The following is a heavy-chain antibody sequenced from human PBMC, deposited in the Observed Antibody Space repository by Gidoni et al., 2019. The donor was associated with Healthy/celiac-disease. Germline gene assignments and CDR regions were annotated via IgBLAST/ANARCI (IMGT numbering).Heavy chain of an antibody. D-gene: IGHD3-9*01. Sequence: QLQLQESGPGLVKPSETLSLTGPVSGGSISPSSYYGGSVLQPPGKGLEWLGSIYYSGSTYSNPSLKGRVTIAVDTSKNQFSLKLSSVTAADTAVYYCARGGPYYDILTGYYNYWFDPWGQGTLVTVSS. V-gene: IGHV4-39*07. CDR2: IYYSGST. J-gene: IGHJ5*02. CDR1: GGSISPSSYY. CDR3: ARGGPYYDILTGYYNYWFDP.